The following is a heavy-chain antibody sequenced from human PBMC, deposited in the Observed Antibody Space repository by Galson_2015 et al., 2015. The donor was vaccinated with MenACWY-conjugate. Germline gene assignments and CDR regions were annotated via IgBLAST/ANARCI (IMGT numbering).Heavy chain of an antibody. CDR2: VIAYNGNT. D-gene: IGHD4-17*01. J-gene: IGHJ5*02. V-gene: IGHV1-18*04. Sequence: SVKVSCKASGYTFSNYGINWVRQAPGQGLEWMGWVIAYNGNTNYAQKFQDRVTMTTDTSTNTAYMELRSLRSDDTAIYYCARELVSYGKWRFHWFDPWGRGTLVTVSS. CDR3: ARELVSYGKWRFHWFDP. CDR1: GYTFSNYG.